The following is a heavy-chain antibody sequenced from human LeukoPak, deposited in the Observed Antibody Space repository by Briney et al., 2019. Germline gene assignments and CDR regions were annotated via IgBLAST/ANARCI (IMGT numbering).Heavy chain of an antibody. CDR1: GYSSTSYW. J-gene: IGHJ4*02. CDR3: ARSTYYYGSGSRLYYFDY. V-gene: IGHV5-51*01. CDR2: IYPGDSDT. D-gene: IGHD3-10*01. Sequence: GESLKISCKGSGYSSTSYWIGWVRQMPGKGLEWMGIIYPGDSDTRYSPSFQGQVTISADKSISTAYLQWSSLKASDTAMYYCARSTYYYGSGSRLYYFDYWGQGTLVTVSS.